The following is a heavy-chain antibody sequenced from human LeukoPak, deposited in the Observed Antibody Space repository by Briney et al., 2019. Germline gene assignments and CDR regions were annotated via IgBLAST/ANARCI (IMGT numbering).Heavy chain of an antibody. Sequence: GGSLRLSCAASGFTFSSYGMHWVRQAPGKGLEWVAVIWYDGSNKYYADSVKGRFTISRDNSKNTLYLQMNSLRAEDTAVYYCAKWWSPTGNYDSWGQGTLVTVSS. CDR1: GFTFSSYG. J-gene: IGHJ5*01. CDR3: AKWWSPTGNYDS. CDR2: IWYDGSNK. V-gene: IGHV3-33*06. D-gene: IGHD1-1*01.